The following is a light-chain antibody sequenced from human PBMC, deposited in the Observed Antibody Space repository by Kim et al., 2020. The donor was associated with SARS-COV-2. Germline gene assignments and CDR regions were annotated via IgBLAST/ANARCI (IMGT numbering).Light chain of an antibody. V-gene: IGLV3-21*03. CDR3: QVWDSSSDHPYV. Sequence: PGKTARSTCGGNNIGSKSVHGYQQKPGQAPVLVVYDDSDRPSGIPERFSGSNSGNTATLTISRVEAGDEADYYCQVWDSSSDHPYVFGTGTKVTVL. J-gene: IGLJ1*01. CDR1: NIGSKS. CDR2: DDS.